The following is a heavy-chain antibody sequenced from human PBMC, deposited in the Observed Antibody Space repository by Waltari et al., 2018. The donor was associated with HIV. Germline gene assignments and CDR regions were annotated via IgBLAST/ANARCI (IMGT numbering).Heavy chain of an antibody. D-gene: IGHD5-12*01. CDR1: GGSISSSSYY. CDR3: ARRPVEMATFVHYDFDY. J-gene: IGHJ4*02. CDR2: IYYSGST. Sequence: QLQLQESGPGLVKPSETLSLTCTVSGGSISSSSYYWGWIRQPPGKGLEWIGSIYYSGSTYYNPSLKSRVTISVDTSKNQFSLKLSSVTAADTAVYYCARRPVEMATFVHYDFDYWGQGTLVTVSS. V-gene: IGHV4-39*01.